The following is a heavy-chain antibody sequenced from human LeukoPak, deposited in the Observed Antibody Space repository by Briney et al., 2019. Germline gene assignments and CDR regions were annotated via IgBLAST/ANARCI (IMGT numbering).Heavy chain of an antibody. CDR2: IYYSGST. CDR3: ARSARDAFDI. V-gene: IGHV4-39*01. Sequence: SETLSLTCTVSGGSISSSSYYWGWIRQPPGKGLEWIGSIYYSGSTYYNPSLKSRVTISVDTSKNQFSLKLSSVTAADTAVYCCARSARDAFDIWGQGTMVTVSS. J-gene: IGHJ3*02. CDR1: GGSISSSSYY.